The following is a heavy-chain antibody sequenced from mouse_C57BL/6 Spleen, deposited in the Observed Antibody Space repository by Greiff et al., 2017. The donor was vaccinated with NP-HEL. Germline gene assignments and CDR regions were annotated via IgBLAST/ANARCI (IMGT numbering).Heavy chain of an antibody. CDR2: INYDGSST. Sequence: EVKVVESEGGLVQPGSSMKLSCTASGFTFSDYYMAWVRQVPEKGLEWVANINYDGSSTYYLDSLKSRFIISRDNAKNILYLQTSSLKSVDTATYYCARFHDGYWGAMDYWGQGTSVTVSS. J-gene: IGHJ4*01. CDR1: GFTFSDYY. D-gene: IGHD2-3*01. CDR3: ARFHDGYWGAMDY. V-gene: IGHV5-16*01.